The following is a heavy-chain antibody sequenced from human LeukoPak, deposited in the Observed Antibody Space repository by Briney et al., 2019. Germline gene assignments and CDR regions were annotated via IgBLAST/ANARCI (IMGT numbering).Heavy chain of an antibody. CDR3: AKDTSIGKYCTNGVCSPFDY. V-gene: IGHV3-23*01. CDR2: ISDSGDYT. D-gene: IGHD2-8*01. CDR1: GFTFSSYA. J-gene: IGHJ4*02. Sequence: PGGSLRLSCAGSGFTFSSYAMSWVRQAPGQGLEWVSVISDSGDYTSYADSVRGRFTISRDNSRNTLYLQMSSLRPEDTAVYYCAKDTSIGKYCTNGVCSPFDYWGQGTLVTVSS.